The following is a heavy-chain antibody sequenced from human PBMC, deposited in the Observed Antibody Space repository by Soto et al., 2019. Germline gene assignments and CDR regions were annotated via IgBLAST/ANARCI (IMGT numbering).Heavy chain of an antibody. V-gene: IGHV4-31*03. CDR2: IYYSGST. CDR3: AREGLELRWFDP. J-gene: IGHJ5*02. Sequence: SETLSLNCTVSGGSISSGGYYWSWIRQHPGKGLEWIGYIYYSGSTYYNPSLKSRVTISVDTSKNQFSLKLSSVTAADTAVYYCAREGLELRWFDPWGQGTLVTVSS. CDR1: GGSISSGGYY. D-gene: IGHD1-7*01.